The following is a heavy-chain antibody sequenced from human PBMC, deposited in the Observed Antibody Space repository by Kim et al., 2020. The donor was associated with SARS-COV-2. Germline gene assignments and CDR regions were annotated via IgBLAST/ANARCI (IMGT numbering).Heavy chain of an antibody. J-gene: IGHJ4*02. Sequence: GGSLRLSCVASGFTFSNYWMHWVRQGPGKGLMWVSRIKTDGSITTYADSVRGRFIISRDNAKNTLHLQMNSLRGEDTAVYFCAASLTGAYENWGQGTLVTVSS. CDR3: AASLTGAYEN. V-gene: IGHV3-74*01. CDR1: GFTFSNYW. CDR2: IKTDGSIT. D-gene: IGHD7-27*01.